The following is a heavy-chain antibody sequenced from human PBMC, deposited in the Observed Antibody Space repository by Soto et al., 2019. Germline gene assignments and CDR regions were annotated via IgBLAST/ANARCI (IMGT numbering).Heavy chain of an antibody. Sequence: VASVKVSCKASGYTFTSYGISWVRQAPGQGLEWMGWISAYNGNTNYAQKLQGRVTMTTDTSTSTAYMELRSLRSDDTAVYYCARDAGVTMVRGVIITDLYYYYYGMDVWGQGTTVTVSS. D-gene: IGHD3-10*01. CDR3: ARDAGVTMVRGVIITDLYYYYYGMDV. CDR2: ISAYNGNT. J-gene: IGHJ6*02. CDR1: GYTFTSYG. V-gene: IGHV1-18*01.